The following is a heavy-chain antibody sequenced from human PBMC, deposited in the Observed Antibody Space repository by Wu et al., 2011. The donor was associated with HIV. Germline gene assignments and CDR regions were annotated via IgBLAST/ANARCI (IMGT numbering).Heavy chain of an antibody. CDR3: ARAYDLWSGSGYYYYMDV. Sequence: QVQLVQSGAEVKKPGASVKVSCKASGYIFTGYYMHWVRQAPGQGPEWMGRVIPILGTTNYAQKFQGRVTITADESTSTTYLELSSLRSEDTAVYYCARAYDLWSGSGYYYYMDVWGKGTTVSVSS. J-gene: IGHJ6*03. D-gene: IGHD3-3*01. CDR1: GYIFTGYY. CDR2: VIPILGTT. V-gene: IGHV1-69*11.